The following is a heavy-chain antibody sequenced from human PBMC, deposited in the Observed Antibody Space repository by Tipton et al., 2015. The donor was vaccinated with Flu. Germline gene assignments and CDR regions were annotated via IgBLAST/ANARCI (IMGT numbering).Heavy chain of an antibody. J-gene: IGHJ4*02. CDR2: INQDGSEK. CDR3: ARAGGGRFGDY. CDR1: GFTFSSYW. Sequence: SLRLSCAASGFTFSSYWMTWVRQAPGKGLEWVTNINQDGSEKYYVDSVRGRFTISRDNAKNSLYLQMNSLRAEDTAVYYCARAGGGRFGDYWGQGTLVPVPS. V-gene: IGHV3-7*01. D-gene: IGHD3-10*01.